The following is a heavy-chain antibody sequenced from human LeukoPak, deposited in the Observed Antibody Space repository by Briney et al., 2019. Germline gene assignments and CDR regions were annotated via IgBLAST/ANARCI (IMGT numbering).Heavy chain of an antibody. CDR2: ISSSGGST. CDR3: AKDGLEHSSAWGSGMDV. Sequence: PGGSPRLSCAASGFTFSSCAMSWVRQAPGKGLERASAISSSGGSTYYADSVKARFTISRDNSKNTLYLQMNSLRADDTAVYYCAKDGLEHSSAWGSGMDVWGQGTTVTVSS. J-gene: IGHJ6*02. D-gene: IGHD6-19*01. CDR1: GFTFSSCA. V-gene: IGHV3-23*01.